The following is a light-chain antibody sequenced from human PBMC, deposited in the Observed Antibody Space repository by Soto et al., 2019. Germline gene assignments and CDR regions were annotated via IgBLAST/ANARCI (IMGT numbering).Light chain of an antibody. Sequence: DIQMTQSPSTLSASVGDRVTIICRASQSISSWLAWYQQRSGKAPKLLIYKASDLETGAPSRFSGSGSCTEFSLTIASLQPDDFATDYCQQYNSYPWTFGQGTKVEIK. CDR1: QSISSW. V-gene: IGKV1-5*03. CDR3: QQYNSYPWT. J-gene: IGKJ1*01. CDR2: KAS.